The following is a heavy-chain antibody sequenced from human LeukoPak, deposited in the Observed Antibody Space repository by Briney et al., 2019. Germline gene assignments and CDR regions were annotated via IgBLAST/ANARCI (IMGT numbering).Heavy chain of an antibody. V-gene: IGHV3-33*08. D-gene: IGHD5-24*01. CDR2: IWYDGSNK. J-gene: IGHJ4*02. CDR3: ARGMGDGYNRLGLDY. CDR1: GFTFSTYG. Sequence: GGSLRLSCAASGFTFSTYGMHWVRQAPGKGLEWVAVIWYDGSNKYYADSVKGRFTISRDNSKNTLYLQMNSLRAEDTAVYYCARGMGDGYNRLGLDYWGQGTLVTVSS.